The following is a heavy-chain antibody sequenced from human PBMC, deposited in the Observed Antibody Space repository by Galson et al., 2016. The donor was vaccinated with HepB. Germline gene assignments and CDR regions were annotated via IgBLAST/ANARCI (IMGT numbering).Heavy chain of an antibody. J-gene: IGHJ4*02. CDR3: AKDQCSGGDCFTTFDN. CDR1: EYTFTAYY. D-gene: IGHD2-21*02. V-gene: IGHV1-2*02. CDR2: INPHSGAT. Sequence: SVKVSCKASEYTFTAYYLHWVRQAPGQGLEWMGWINPHSGATNYAKKLQGRVTMTRDTSISTASVELRSLRSDDTAIYYCAKDQCSGGDCFTTFDNWGQGTLVIVSS.